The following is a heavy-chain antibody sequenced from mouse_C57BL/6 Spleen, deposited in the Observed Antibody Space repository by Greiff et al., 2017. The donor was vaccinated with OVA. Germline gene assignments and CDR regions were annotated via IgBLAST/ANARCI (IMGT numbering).Heavy chain of an antibody. D-gene: IGHD3-1*01. V-gene: IGHV3-1*01. Sequence: VQLKESGPGMVKPSQSLSLTCTVTGYSITSGYDWHWIRHFPGNKLEWMGYISYSGSTNYNPSLKSRISITHDTSKNHFFLKLNSVTTEDTATYYCAREGSGDYFDYWGQGTTLTVSS. CDR2: ISYSGST. J-gene: IGHJ2*01. CDR1: GYSITSGYD. CDR3: AREGSGDYFDY.